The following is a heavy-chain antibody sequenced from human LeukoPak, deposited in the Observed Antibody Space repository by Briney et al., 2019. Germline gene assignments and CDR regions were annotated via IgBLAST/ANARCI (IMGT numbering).Heavy chain of an antibody. CDR2: ISSSGSSI. D-gene: IGHD6-19*01. CDR1: EFTFSTYE. CDR3: AKTSGWHHDY. J-gene: IGHJ4*02. V-gene: IGHV3-48*03. Sequence: GGSLRLSCAASEFTFSTYEMNWVRQAPGKGLEWVSYISSSGSSIYYADSVKGRFTISRDNAKNSLYLQMNSLRAEDTAVYYYAKTSGWHHDYWGQGTLVTVSS.